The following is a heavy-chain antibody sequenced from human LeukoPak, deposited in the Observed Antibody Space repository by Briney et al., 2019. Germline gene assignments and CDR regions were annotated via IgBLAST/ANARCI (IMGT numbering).Heavy chain of an antibody. Sequence: ASVKVSCKVSGYTLTELSMHWVRQAPGKGLEWMGGFDPEDGETIYAQKFQGRVTTTEDTSTDTAYMELSSLRSEDTAVYYCATLTMVRGVRSDYWGQGTLVTVSS. J-gene: IGHJ4*02. D-gene: IGHD3-10*01. CDR2: FDPEDGET. V-gene: IGHV1-24*01. CDR1: GYTLTELS. CDR3: ATLTMVRGVRSDY.